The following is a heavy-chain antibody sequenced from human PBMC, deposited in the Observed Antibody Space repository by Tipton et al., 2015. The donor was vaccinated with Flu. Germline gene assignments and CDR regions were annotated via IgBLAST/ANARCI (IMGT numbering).Heavy chain of an antibody. CDR3: AIDDFGSSWYGY. CDR2: IYYSGST. CDR1: GGSISSSAYY. V-gene: IGHV4-39*07. J-gene: IGHJ4*02. Sequence: TLSLICTVSGGSISSSAYYWGWIRQTPGKGLEWIGNIYYSGSTFYNPSLKSRVTISLDKSTNQFSLRLSSVTAADTAIYYCAIDDFGSSWYGYWGQGSLVTVSS. D-gene: IGHD6-13*01.